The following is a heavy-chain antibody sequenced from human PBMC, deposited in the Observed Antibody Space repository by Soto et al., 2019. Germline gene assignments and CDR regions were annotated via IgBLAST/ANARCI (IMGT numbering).Heavy chain of an antibody. CDR3: ARDDYGGGY. J-gene: IGHJ4*02. CDR1: GFTFSSYS. Sequence: EVQLVESGGGLVKPGGSLRLSCAASGFTFSSYSMNWVRQAPGKGLEWVSSISSSSSYIYYADSVKGRFPISRDNAKNSLYLQMNSLRAEDTAVYYCARDDYGGGYWGQGTLVTVSS. CDR2: ISSSSSYI. V-gene: IGHV3-21*01. D-gene: IGHD4-17*01.